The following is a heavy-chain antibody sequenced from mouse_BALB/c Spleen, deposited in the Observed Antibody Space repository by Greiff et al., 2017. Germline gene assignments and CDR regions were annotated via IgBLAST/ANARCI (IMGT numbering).Heavy chain of an antibody. D-gene: IGHD1-1*02. J-gene: IGHJ4*01. CDR2: ILPGSGST. CDR3: ARGGLWSPYAMDY. CDR1: GYTFSSYW. V-gene: IGHV1-9*01. Sequence: QVQLQQSGAELMKPGASVKISCKATGYTFSSYWIEWVKQRPGHGLEWIGEILPGSGSTNYNEKFKGKATFTADTSSNTAYMQLSSLTSEDSAVYYCARGGLWSPYAMDYWGQGTSVTVSS.